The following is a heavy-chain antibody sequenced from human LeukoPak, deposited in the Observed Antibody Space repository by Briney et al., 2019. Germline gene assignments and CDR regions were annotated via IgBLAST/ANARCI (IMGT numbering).Heavy chain of an antibody. D-gene: IGHD6-19*01. Sequence: GGSLRLSCAASGFTFSSYAMHWVRQAPGKGLEWVAVISYDGSNKYYADSVKGRFTISRDNSKNTLYLQMNSLRAEDTAVYYCARDVETLTGVAVAGTVLDYWGQGTLVTVSS. V-gene: IGHV3-30-3*01. J-gene: IGHJ4*02. CDR2: ISYDGSNK. CDR3: ARDVETLTGVAVAGTVLDY. CDR1: GFTFSSYA.